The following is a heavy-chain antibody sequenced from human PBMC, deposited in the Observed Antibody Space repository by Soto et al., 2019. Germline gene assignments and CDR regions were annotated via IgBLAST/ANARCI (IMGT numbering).Heavy chain of an antibody. CDR1: GGSISSDDYY. V-gene: IGHV4-30-4*01. Sequence: SSETLSLTCTVSGGSISSDDYYWRWIRQPPGKGLEWIGYIYYSGSTYYNPSLKSRLTISVDTSKNQFSLKLSSVTAADTAIYYCARSGEGGLDAFDIWGLGTMVTVSS. D-gene: IGHD7-27*01. CDR2: IYYSGST. J-gene: IGHJ3*02. CDR3: ARSGEGGLDAFDI.